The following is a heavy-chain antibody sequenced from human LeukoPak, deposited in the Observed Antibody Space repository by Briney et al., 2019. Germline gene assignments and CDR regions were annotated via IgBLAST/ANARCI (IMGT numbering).Heavy chain of an antibody. CDR3: ARVIGPIAVAGFFDY. J-gene: IGHJ4*02. V-gene: IGHV3-11*04. D-gene: IGHD6-19*01. Sequence: GGSLRLSCAASGFTFSDYYMSWIRQAPGKGREWVSYISSSGSTIYYADSGKGRFTISRDNAKNSLYLQMNSLRAEDTAAYYCARVIGPIAVAGFFDYWGQGTLVTVSS. CDR1: GFTFSDYY. CDR2: ISSSGSTI.